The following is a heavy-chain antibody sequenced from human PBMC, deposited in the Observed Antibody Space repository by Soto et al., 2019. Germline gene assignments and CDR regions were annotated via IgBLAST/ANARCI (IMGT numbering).Heavy chain of an antibody. Sequence: EASVKVSCKASGYTFTNYDINWVRQATGQGLEWLGWMNPGSGYTGYAQKFQGRVTMTGDTSISTAYMELSSLTSADTAVYYCARFVRHQLPTIDYWGQGALVTVSS. CDR2: MNPGSGYT. CDR1: GYTFTNYD. D-gene: IGHD1-26*01. J-gene: IGHJ4*02. CDR3: ARFVRHQLPTIDY. V-gene: IGHV1-8*01.